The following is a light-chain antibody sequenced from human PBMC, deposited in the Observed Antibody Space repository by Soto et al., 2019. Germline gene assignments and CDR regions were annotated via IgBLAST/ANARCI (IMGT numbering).Light chain of an antibody. V-gene: IGLV2-8*01. CDR2: AVS. J-gene: IGLJ1*01. CDR3: ISYTDRQSYL. CDR1: SSDVGAYNY. Sequence: QSALTQPPSASGSPGQSVTISCSGTSSDVGAYNYVAWYQQFPGKSPKLMIYAVSDRPPGVSDRFSGSKSGITASLTISGLQTEDEADYYCISYTDRQSYLFGTGTKLTVL.